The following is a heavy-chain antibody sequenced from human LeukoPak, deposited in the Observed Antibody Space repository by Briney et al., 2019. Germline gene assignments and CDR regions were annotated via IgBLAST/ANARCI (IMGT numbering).Heavy chain of an antibody. CDR2: INHSGST. D-gene: IGHD3-22*01. CDR1: GGSFSGYY. V-gene: IGHV4-34*01. Sequence: PSETLSLTCAVYGGSFSGYYWSWIRQPPGKGLEWIGEINHSGSTNYNPSLKSRVTISVDTSKNQFSLKLSSVTAADTAVYYCARISRSYYDSGGPQWGQGTLVTVSS. J-gene: IGHJ4*02. CDR3: ARISRSYYDSGGPQ.